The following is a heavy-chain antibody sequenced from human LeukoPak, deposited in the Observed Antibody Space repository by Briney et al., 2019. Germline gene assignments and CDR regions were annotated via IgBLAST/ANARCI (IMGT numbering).Heavy chain of an antibody. CDR3: ARGRGKKLRFLEWLLVAPFDY. J-gene: IGHJ4*02. V-gene: IGHV4-34*01. Sequence: PSETLSLTCAVYGGSFSGYYWSWIRQPPGKGLEWIGEMNHSGSTNYNPSLKSRVTISVDTSKNQFSLKLSSVTAADTAVYYCARGRGKKLRFLEWLLVAPFDYWGQGTLVTVSS. CDR1: GGSFSGYY. D-gene: IGHD3-3*01. CDR2: MNHSGST.